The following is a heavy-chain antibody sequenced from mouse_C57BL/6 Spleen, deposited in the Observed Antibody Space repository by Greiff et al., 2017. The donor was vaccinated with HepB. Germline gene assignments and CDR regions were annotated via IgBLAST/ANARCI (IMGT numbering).Heavy chain of an antibody. Sequence: VQLKESEGGLVQPGSSMKLSCTASGFTFSDYYMAWVRQVPEKGLEWVANINYDGSSTYYLDSLKSRFIISRDNAKNILYLQMSSLKSEDTATYYCARGDYDYGFAYWGQGTLVTVSA. CDR2: INYDGSST. D-gene: IGHD2-4*01. V-gene: IGHV5-16*01. CDR3: ARGDYDYGFAY. CDR1: GFTFSDYY. J-gene: IGHJ3*01.